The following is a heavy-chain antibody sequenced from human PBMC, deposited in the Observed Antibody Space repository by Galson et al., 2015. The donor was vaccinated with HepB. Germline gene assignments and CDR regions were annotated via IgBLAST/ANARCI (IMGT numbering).Heavy chain of an antibody. CDR2: ISGSGGST. J-gene: IGHJ6*02. D-gene: IGHD5-24*01. Sequence: SLRLSCAASGFTFSSYAMSWVRQAPGKGLEWVSAISGSGGSTYYADSVKGRFTISRDNSKNTLYLQMNSLRAEDTAVYYCAKVRDGYNALDGMDVWGQGTTVTVSS. CDR1: GFTFSSYA. CDR3: AKVRDGYNALDGMDV. V-gene: IGHV3-23*01.